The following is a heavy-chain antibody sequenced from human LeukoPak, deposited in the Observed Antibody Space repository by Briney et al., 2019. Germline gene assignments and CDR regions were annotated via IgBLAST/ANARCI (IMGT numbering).Heavy chain of an antibody. J-gene: IGHJ4*02. D-gene: IGHD3-3*02. CDR2: IRYDGSNK. V-gene: IGHV3-30*02. CDR1: GFTFSSYG. Sequence: PGGSLRLSCAASGFTFSSYGMHWVRQAPGKGLEWVAFIRYDGSNKYYADSVKGRFTISRDNSKNTLYLQMNSLRAEDTAVYYCAKADGRHFWSGYLDYWGQGTLVTVSS. CDR3: AKADGRHFWSGYLDY.